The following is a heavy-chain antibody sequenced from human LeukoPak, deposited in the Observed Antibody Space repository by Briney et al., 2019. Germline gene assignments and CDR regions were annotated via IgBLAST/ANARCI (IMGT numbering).Heavy chain of an antibody. CDR3: ARPDLAYSSGWSD. J-gene: IGHJ4*02. CDR1: GYTFTSYG. V-gene: IGHV1-69*04. CDR2: IIPILGIA. D-gene: IGHD6-19*01. Sequence: ASVKASCKASGYTFTSYGISWVRQAPGQGLEWMGRIIPILGIANYAQKFQGRVTITADKSTSTAYMELSSLRSEDTAVYYCARPDLAYSSGWSDWGQGTLVTVSS.